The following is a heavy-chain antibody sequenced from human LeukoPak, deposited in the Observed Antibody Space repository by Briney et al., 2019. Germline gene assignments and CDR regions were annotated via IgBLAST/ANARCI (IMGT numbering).Heavy chain of an antibody. CDR3: ARNGRLLRYFDWSIDWFDP. CDR2: IWYDGSNK. D-gene: IGHD3-9*01. Sequence: GGSLRLSCAASGFTFSSYGMHWVRQAPGKGLEWVAVIWYDGSNKYYADSGKGRFTISRDNSKNTLYLQMNSLRAEDTAVYYCARNGRLLRYFDWSIDWFDPWGQGTLVTVSS. J-gene: IGHJ5*02. V-gene: IGHV3-33*03. CDR1: GFTFSSYG.